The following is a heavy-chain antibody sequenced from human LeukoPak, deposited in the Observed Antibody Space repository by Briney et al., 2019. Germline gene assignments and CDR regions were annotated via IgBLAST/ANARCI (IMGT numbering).Heavy chain of an antibody. J-gene: IGHJ5*02. Sequence: SQTLSLTCAISGDSVASNSAAWNWIRQSPSRGLEWLGRTYYRSKWYNDYAASVKSRISINSDTSKNQFSLHLNSVTPDDTAVYYCARAIAAGGSNWFDPWGQGTLVTVPS. D-gene: IGHD6-13*01. CDR1: GDSVASNSAA. CDR2: TYYRSKWYN. V-gene: IGHV6-1*01. CDR3: ARAIAAGGSNWFDP.